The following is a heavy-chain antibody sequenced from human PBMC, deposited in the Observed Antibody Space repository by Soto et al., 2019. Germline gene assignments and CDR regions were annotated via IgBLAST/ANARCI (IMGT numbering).Heavy chain of an antibody. CDR2: IYYSGST. J-gene: IGHJ4*02. CDR3: ARRTVNIRTFYSGLKTHCFDY. Sequence: SETLSLTCTVSGGSISSSSYYWGWIRQPPGKGLEWIGSIYYSGSTYYTPSLQSRVAISVDTSKNQFSLKLNSVTAADTAVYYCARRTVNIRTFYSGLKTHCFDYWGQGALVTVSS. D-gene: IGHD6-19*01. V-gene: IGHV4-39*01. CDR1: GGSISSSSYY.